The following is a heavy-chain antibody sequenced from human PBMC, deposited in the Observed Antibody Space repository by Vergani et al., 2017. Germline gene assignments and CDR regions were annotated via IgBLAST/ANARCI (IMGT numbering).Heavy chain of an antibody. CDR1: GYTFTSYD. J-gene: IGHJ3*02. Sequence: QVQLVQSGAEVKKPGASVKVSCKASGYTFTSYDINWVRQATGQGLEWMGWMNPNSGNTGYAQKFQGRVTMTRNTSISTAYMELSSLRSEDTAVYYCASELNDSSGWPGAFDIWGQGTMVTVSS. V-gene: IGHV1-8*01. CDR3: ASELNDSSGWPGAFDI. CDR2: MNPNSGNT. D-gene: IGHD6-19*01.